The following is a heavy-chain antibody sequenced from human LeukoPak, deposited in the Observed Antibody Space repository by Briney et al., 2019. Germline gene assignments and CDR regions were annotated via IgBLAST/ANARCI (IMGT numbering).Heavy chain of an antibody. V-gene: IGHV3-48*04. CDR2: ISSSGSTI. Sequence: GGSLRLSCAASGFTFSSYSMNWVRQAPGKGLEWVSCISSSGSTIYYADSVKGRFTISRDNAKNSLYLRMNSLRAEDTAVYYCAELGITMIGGVWGKGTTVTISS. D-gene: IGHD3-10*02. CDR3: AELGITMIGGV. CDR1: GFTFSSYS. J-gene: IGHJ6*04.